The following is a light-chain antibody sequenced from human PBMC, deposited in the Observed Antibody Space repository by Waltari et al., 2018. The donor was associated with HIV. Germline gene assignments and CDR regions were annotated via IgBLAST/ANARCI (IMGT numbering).Light chain of an antibody. J-gene: IGKJ1*01. Sequence: DIQMTQSPSTLSASVGDRVTITCRASQSISSWLAWYQQKPGKAPRLLIYKASSLESGVPSRFSVSGSGTEFTLTISSLQPDDFANYYCQQYKSYPRTFGQGTKVEIK. V-gene: IGKV1-5*03. CDR3: QQYKSYPRT. CDR2: KAS. CDR1: QSISSW.